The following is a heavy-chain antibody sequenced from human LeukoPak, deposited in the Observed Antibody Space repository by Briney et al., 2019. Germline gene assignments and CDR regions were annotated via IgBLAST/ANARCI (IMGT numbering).Heavy chain of an antibody. D-gene: IGHD3-22*01. CDR3: TREVSGSQEY. CDR2: IYTSGST. V-gene: IGHV4-61*02. Sequence: SETLSLTCTVSGGSISSGSYYWSWIRQPAGKGLEWIGRIYTSGSTYYNPSLKSRVTMSVDTSKNQFSLNLTSVTAADTAVYYCTREVSGSQEYWGQGTLVTVSS. J-gene: IGHJ4*02. CDR1: GGSISSGSYY.